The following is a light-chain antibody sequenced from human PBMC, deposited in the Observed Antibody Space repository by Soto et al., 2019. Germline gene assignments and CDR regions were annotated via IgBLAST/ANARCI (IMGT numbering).Light chain of an antibody. CDR2: GAS. Sequence: LMTQSPAILSVSPGERVTLSCRASQDVGINLAWYQQKPGHAPRLVVYGASTRATAFPARFSGSGSGTEFTLTIGSLQFEDFAVFYFHHYNYWLRTFDEGAKLEI. J-gene: IGKJ2*01. CDR1: QDVGIN. V-gene: IGKV3-15*01. CDR3: HHYNYWLRT.